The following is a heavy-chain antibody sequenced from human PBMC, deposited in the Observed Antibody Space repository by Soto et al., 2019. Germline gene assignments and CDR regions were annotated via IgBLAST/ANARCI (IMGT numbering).Heavy chain of an antibody. V-gene: IGHV3-30-3*01. Sequence: GGSLRLSCAASGFTFSSYAMHWVRQAPGKGLEWVAVISYDGSNKYYADSVKGRFTISRDNSKNTLYLQMNSLRAEDTAVYYCARELSVVTLDYWGQGTLVTVSS. CDR1: GFTFSSYA. CDR2: ISYDGSNK. CDR3: ARELSVVTLDY. D-gene: IGHD2-15*01. J-gene: IGHJ4*02.